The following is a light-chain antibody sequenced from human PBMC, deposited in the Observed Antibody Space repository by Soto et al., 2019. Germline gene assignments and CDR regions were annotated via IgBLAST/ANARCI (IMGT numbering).Light chain of an antibody. CDR3: GTWDSSLSGV. CDR1: SSNIGNNY. V-gene: IGLV1-51*01. J-gene: IGLJ1*01. Sequence: SVLTQPPSVSAAPGQKVTISCSGSSSNIGNNYVSWYQQLPGTAPKLLIYDNNKRPSGIPDRFSGSKSGTSATLGITGLQTGDEADYYCGTWDSSLSGVFGTGTKLTVL. CDR2: DNN.